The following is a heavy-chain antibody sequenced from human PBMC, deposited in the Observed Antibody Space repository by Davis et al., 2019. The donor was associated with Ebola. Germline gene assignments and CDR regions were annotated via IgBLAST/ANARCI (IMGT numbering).Heavy chain of an antibody. CDR1: GFTFSDYY. V-gene: IGHV3-11*01. CDR2: ISSSGSTI. D-gene: IGHD3-22*01. Sequence: GESLKISCAASGFTFSDYYMSWIRQAPGKGLEWVSYISSSGSTINYADSVKGRFTISRDNAKNSLYLQMNSLRAEDTAVYYCARGVTMIVVNWFDPWGQGTLVIVSS. CDR3: ARGVTMIVVNWFDP. J-gene: IGHJ5*02.